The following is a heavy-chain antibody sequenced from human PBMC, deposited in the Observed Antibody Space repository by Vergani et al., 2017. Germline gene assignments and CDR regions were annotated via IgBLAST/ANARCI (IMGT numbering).Heavy chain of an antibody. Sequence: EVQLLESGGGLVQPGGSLRLSCAASGFTFSSYAMSWVRQAPGKGLEWVSAISGSGGSTYYADSVKGRFTISRDNSKNTLYLQMNSLRAEDTAVYYCAKXGVCSSTSCYPYYYYYMDVWGKGTTVTVSS. D-gene: IGHD2-2*01. CDR2: ISGSGGST. V-gene: IGHV3-23*01. CDR1: GFTFSSYA. J-gene: IGHJ6*03. CDR3: AKXGVCSSTSCYPYYYYYMDV.